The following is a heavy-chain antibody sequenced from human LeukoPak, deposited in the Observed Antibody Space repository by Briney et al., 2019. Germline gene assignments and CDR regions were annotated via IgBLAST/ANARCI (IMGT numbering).Heavy chain of an antibody. CDR3: ARKRYSSSWSVINDWFDP. CDR1: GYTFTNYG. V-gene: IGHV1-18*01. J-gene: IGHJ5*02. CDR2: ISAYNGNT. D-gene: IGHD6-13*01. Sequence: ASVKVSCKASGYTFTNYGISWVRQAPGQGLEWMGWISAYNGNTNYAQKLQGRVTMTTDTSTSTAYMELRSLRSDDTAVYYCARKRYSSSWSVINDWFDPWGQGTLVTVSS.